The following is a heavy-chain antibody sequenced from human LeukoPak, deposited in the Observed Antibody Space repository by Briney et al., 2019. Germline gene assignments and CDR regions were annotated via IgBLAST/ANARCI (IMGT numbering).Heavy chain of an antibody. J-gene: IGHJ4*02. CDR1: GGPISSYY. V-gene: IGHV4-59*01. CDR3: ARRGSGYGYYFDY. Sequence: SETLSLTCTVSGGPISSYYWSWIRQPPGKGLEWIGYIYYSGSTNYNPSLESRVTISVDTSKNQFSLNQSSVTAADTAVYYCARRGSGYGYYFDYWGQGTLVTVSS. D-gene: IGHD6-19*01. CDR2: IYYSGST.